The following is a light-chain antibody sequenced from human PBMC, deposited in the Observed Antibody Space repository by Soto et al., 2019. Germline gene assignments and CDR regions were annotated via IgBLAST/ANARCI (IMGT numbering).Light chain of an antibody. V-gene: IGKV1-5*01. Sequence: DIHMTQSPSTVSASVGDRVTITFRASQSISSWLAWYQQKPGKAPKVLIYDASSLESGVPSRFSGSGSGTEFTLTISSLQPDDFATYYCQQYNSYSYTFGQGTKVDIK. CDR3: QQYNSYSYT. CDR2: DAS. J-gene: IGKJ2*01. CDR1: QSISSW.